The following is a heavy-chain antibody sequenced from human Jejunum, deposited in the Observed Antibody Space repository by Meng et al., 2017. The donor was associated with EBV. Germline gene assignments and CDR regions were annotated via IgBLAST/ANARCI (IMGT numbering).Heavy chain of an antibody. CDR2: VIPIFATA. CDR3: ARSSGGVVADYFDY. Sequence: QVQWGQSGAEVKKPGSSVKVSCKASGGTFSNYAFSWVRQAPGQGLEWMGGVIPIFATANYAQRFQGRVTITADKSTSTAYMELRSLRSEDTAVYYCARSSGGVVADYFDYWGQGTLVTVSS. CDR1: GGTFSNYA. D-gene: IGHD3-16*02. J-gene: IGHJ4*02. V-gene: IGHV1-69*06.